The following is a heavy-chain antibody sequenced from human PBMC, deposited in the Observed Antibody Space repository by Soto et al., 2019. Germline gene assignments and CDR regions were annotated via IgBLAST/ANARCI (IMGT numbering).Heavy chain of an antibody. CDR2: IYYSGST. D-gene: IGHD2-15*01. Sequence: SETLSLTCTVSGGSISSGDYYWSWIRQPPGKGLEWIGYIYYSGSTYYNPSLKSRVTISVDTSKNQFSLKLSSVTAADTAVYYCARASTGCCSGGSRYSLYWFDPWGQGALVSVS. J-gene: IGHJ5*02. V-gene: IGHV4-30-4*01. CDR3: ARASTGCCSGGSRYSLYWFDP. CDR1: GGSISSGDYY.